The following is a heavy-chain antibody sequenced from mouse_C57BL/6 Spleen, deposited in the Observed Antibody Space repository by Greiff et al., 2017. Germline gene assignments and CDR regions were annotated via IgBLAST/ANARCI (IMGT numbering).Heavy chain of an antibody. V-gene: IGHV5-17*01. J-gene: IGHJ1*03. D-gene: IGHD1-1*01. CDR1: GFTFSDYG. Sequence: EVQRVESGGGLVKPGGSLKLSCAASGFTFSDYGMHWVRQAPEKGLEWVAYISSGSSTIYYADTVKGRFTISRDNAKNTLFLQMTSLRSEDTAMYYCAKPYYYGSSFFWYFDVWGTGTTVTVSS. CDR3: AKPYYYGSSFFWYFDV. CDR2: ISSGSSTI.